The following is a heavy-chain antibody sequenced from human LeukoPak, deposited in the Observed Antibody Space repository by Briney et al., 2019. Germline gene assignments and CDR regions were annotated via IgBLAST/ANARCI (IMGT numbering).Heavy chain of an antibody. J-gene: IGHJ4*02. V-gene: IGHV4-34*01. CDR3: ARGAMVRGVIINY. CDR2: INHSGST. CDR1: GGSFSGYY. D-gene: IGHD3-10*01. Sequence: SETLSLTCAVYGGSFSGYYWSWIRQPPGKGLEWIGEINHSGSTNYNPSLKSRVTISVDTSKNQFSLKLSSVTAADTAVYYCARGAMVRGVIINYWGQGTLVTVYS.